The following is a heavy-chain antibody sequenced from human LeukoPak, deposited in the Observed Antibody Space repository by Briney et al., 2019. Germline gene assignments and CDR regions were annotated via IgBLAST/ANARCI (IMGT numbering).Heavy chain of an antibody. CDR3: ARGMYYDFWSGYYSSNWFDP. J-gene: IGHJ5*02. Sequence: SETLSLTCTVSGGSISSYYWSWIRQHPGKGLEWIGYIYYSGSTYYNPSLKSRVTISVGTSKNQFSLKLSSVTAADTAVYYCARGMYYDFWSGYYSSNWFDPWGQGTLVTVSS. D-gene: IGHD3-3*01. CDR1: GGSISSYY. CDR2: IYYSGST. V-gene: IGHV4-59*06.